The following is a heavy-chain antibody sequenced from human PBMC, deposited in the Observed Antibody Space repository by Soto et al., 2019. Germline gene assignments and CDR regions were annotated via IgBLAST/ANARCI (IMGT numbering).Heavy chain of an antibody. D-gene: IGHD5-12*01. CDR1: GLTFSKYW. V-gene: IGHV3-7*01. CDR2: IKHDGSEQ. J-gene: IGHJ6*02. CDR3: ASVPGSPGYHGLDV. Sequence: GGSLRLSCASSGLTFSKYWMTWVRQAPGKGLEWVANIKHDGSEQYYVGSVKGRFAISRDNAKTSLFLQMSSPRAEDAAVYYCASVPGSPGYHGLDVWGQGTTVTVSS.